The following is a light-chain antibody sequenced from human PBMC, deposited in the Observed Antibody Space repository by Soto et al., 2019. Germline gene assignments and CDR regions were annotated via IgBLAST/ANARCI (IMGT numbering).Light chain of an antibody. V-gene: IGKV3-20*01. CDR1: QSLSTY. CDR3: QQYGSSGT. Sequence: EILLTQSPATLSLSPGDRATLSCRASQSLSTYLAWYQQRPGQAPRLLIYDASSRATGIPDRFSGSGSGTDFTLTISRLEPEDFAVYYCQQYGSSGTFGQGTKV. CDR2: DAS. J-gene: IGKJ1*01.